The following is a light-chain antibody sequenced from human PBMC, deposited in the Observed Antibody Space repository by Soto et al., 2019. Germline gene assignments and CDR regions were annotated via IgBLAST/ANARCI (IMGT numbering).Light chain of an antibody. CDR1: SNDIGGYNY. CDR3: SSFSVASPL. CDR2: DVS. Sequence: QSRLTQPASMSWSPGQSVTISCAGTSNDIGGYNYVSWYQHHPGTAPKLIIYDVSSRPSGVSHRFSGSKSGNTASLTISGLQAEDEAHYYCSSFSVASPLLGTGTKVTVL. J-gene: IGLJ1*01. V-gene: IGLV2-14*01.